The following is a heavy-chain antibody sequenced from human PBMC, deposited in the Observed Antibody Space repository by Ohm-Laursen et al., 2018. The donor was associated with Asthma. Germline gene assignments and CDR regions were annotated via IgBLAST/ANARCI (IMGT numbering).Heavy chain of an antibody. D-gene: IGHD3-3*01. V-gene: IGHV3-30*03. J-gene: IGHJ4*02. Sequence: SLRLSCAASGFTFSSYGMHWVRQAPGKGLELVAIISFHGYNQYYTDSVRGRFTISRDNSRSTLYLQMNSLRPEDTAAYYCARDVMEWYLPAFDFWGQGTLVTVSS. CDR1: GFTFSSYG. CDR3: ARDVMEWYLPAFDF. CDR2: ISFHGYNQ.